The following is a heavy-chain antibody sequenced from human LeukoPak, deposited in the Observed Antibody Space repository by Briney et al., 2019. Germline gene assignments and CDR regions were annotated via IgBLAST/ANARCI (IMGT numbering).Heavy chain of an antibody. J-gene: IGHJ4*02. V-gene: IGHV4-59*01. CDR1: GGSISTYY. CDR3: ARGTNVGLYFDY. Sequence: NPSETLSLTCTVSGGSISTYYWSWIRQPPGKGLEWIGYIDYSGSANYNPSLKSRVTISVDTSKNQFSLNLSSVTAADTAVYYCARGTNVGLYFDYWGQGTLVTVSS. CDR2: IDYSGSA. D-gene: IGHD1-26*01.